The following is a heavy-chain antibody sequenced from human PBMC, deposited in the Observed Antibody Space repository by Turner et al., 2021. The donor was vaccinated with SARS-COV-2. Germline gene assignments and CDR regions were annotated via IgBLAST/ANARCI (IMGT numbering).Heavy chain of an antibody. Sequence: QLQLQDSGPGLVKPSETLSLICTVSGGSLSSSSYYWGWIRQPPGKGLEWIGSIYYSGSTYYNPSLKGRVTITVDTSKSQFSLKLSSVTAADTAVYYCATSTVAGTELNYYGMDVWGQGTTVTVSS. J-gene: IGHJ6*02. CDR1: GGSLSSSSYY. CDR2: IYYSGST. CDR3: ATSTVAGTELNYYGMDV. V-gene: IGHV4-39*01. D-gene: IGHD6-13*01.